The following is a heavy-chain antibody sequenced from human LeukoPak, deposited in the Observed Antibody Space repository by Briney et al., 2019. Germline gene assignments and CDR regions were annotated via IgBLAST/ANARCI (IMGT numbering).Heavy chain of an antibody. CDR2: ISAYNGNT. D-gene: IGHD2-15*01. J-gene: IGHJ4*01. V-gene: IGHV1-18*04. CDR1: GYTFTSYY. CDR3: ARVPSGGPFDY. Sequence: ASVKVSCKASGYTFTSYYMHWVRQAPGQGLEWMGWISAYNGNTNYAQRLQGRVTMTTDTSTSTAYMELRSLTSDDTAVYYCARVPSGGPFDYWGHGTLVTVSS.